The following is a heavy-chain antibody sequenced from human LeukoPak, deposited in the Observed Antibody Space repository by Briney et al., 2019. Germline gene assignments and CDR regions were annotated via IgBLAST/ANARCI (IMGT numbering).Heavy chain of an antibody. CDR3: AAGGGWDPSFGVVTHIDA. CDR1: GFTFSGHW. D-gene: IGHD3-3*01. Sequence: GSLRLSCVTSGFTFSGHWLHWARQGPEKGLELVSRLDNDGHGIIYADSVKGRFTTSRDNVKNTLYLQVNSLRVEDTAVYYCAAGGGWDPSFGVVTHIDAWGKGTTVVVS. V-gene: IGHV3-74*01. CDR2: LDNDGHGI. J-gene: IGHJ6*03.